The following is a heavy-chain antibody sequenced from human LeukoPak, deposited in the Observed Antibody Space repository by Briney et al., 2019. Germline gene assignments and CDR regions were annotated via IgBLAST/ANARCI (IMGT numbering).Heavy chain of an antibody. CDR1: GGSFSGYY. D-gene: IGHD2-2*03. V-gene: IGHV4-34*01. J-gene: IGHJ4*02. CDR2: INHSGST. Sequence: SETLSLTCAVYGGSFSGYYWSWIRQPPGKGLEWIGEINHSGSTNYNPSLKSRVTISVDTSKNQFSLKLSSVTAADTAVYYCARGRSGWRLYYFDYWGQGTLVTVSS. CDR3: ARGRSGWRLYYFDY.